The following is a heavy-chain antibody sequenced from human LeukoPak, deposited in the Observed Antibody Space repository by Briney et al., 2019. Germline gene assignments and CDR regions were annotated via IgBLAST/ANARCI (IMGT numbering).Heavy chain of an antibody. J-gene: IGHJ4*02. CDR1: GFTFSSYA. Sequence: PGGSLRLSCSASGFTFSSYAIHWVRQAPGKGLEYVSAISSDGGSTYYADSVKARFTISRDNSKNTLYLQMSSLRPEDTAVYYCVKAPRLRYFDWFFVYWGQGTLVTVSS. D-gene: IGHD3-9*01. V-gene: IGHV3-64D*06. CDR3: VKAPRLRYFDWFFVY. CDR2: ISSDGGST.